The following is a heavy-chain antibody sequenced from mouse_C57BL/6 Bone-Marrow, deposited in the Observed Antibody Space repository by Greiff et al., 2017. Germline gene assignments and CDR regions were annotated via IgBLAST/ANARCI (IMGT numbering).Heavy chain of an antibody. V-gene: IGHV1-72*01. J-gene: IGHJ1*03. Sequence: QVHVKQPGAELVKPGASVKLSCKASGYTFTSYWMHWVKQRPGRGLEWIGRIDPNSGGTKYNEKFKSTATLTVDKPSSTAYMQLSSLTSEDYAVYYCAHGNYCYWYFAVWGTGTTVTVSS. D-gene: IGHD2-1*01. CDR2: IDPNSGGT. CDR1: GYTFTSYW. CDR3: AHGNYCYWYFAV.